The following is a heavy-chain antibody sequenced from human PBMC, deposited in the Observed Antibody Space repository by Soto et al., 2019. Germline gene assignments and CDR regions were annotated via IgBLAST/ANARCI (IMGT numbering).Heavy chain of an antibody. Sequence: EVRLLESGGGLRQPGGSLRLSCSASGFTFKNYAMTWVRQAPGKGLDWVSSISGSSDSTYYADSVVGRFTISRDNSKKTLYLQMNGLRAEDTALYYCAKESDILVVLSSGMDVWGQGTTVIVSS. D-gene: IGHD2-2*01. CDR1: GFTFKNYA. CDR2: ISGSSDST. J-gene: IGHJ6*02. CDR3: AKESDILVVLSSGMDV. V-gene: IGHV3-23*01.